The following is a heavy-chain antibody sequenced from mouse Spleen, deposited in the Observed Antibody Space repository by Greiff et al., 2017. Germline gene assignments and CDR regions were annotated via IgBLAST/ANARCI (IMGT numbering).Heavy chain of an antibody. CDR1: GYAFSSSW. Sequence: QVQLKESGPELVKPGASVKISCKASGYAFSSSWMNWVKQRPGKGLEWIGRIYPGDGDTNYNGKFKGKATLTADKSSSTAYMQLSSLTSEDSAVYFCAREEVYYRGYFDYWGQGTTLTVSS. CDR3: AREEVYYRGYFDY. V-gene: IGHV1-82*01. D-gene: IGHD2-1*01. CDR2: IYPGDGDT. J-gene: IGHJ2*01.